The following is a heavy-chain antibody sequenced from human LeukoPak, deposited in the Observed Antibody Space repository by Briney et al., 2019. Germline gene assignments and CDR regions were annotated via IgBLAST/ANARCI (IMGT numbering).Heavy chain of an antibody. CDR1: GYTFTSYG. J-gene: IGHJ6*04. Sequence: ASVKVSCKASGYTFTSYGISWVRQAPGQGLEWMGWISAYNGNTNYAQKFQGRVTMTRDTSTSTVYMELSSLRSEDTAVYYCARESSDRGAAGTKDVWGKGTTVTVSS. D-gene: IGHD6-13*01. V-gene: IGHV1-18*01. CDR2: ISAYNGNT. CDR3: ARESSDRGAAGTKDV.